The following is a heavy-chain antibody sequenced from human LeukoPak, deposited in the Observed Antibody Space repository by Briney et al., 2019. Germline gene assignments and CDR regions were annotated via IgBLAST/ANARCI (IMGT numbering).Heavy chain of an antibody. V-gene: IGHV3-74*01. CDR2: INSDGSST. D-gene: IGHD3-22*01. CDR3: ARNGYYDSSGYLGDAFDI. CDR1: GFTVSSNY. J-gene: IGHJ3*02. Sequence: QSGGSLRLSCAASGFTVSSNYMSWVRQAPGKGLVWVSRINSDGSSTSYADSAKGRFTISRDNAKNTLYLQMNSLRAEDTAVYYCARNGYYDSSGYLGDAFDIWGQGTMVTVSS.